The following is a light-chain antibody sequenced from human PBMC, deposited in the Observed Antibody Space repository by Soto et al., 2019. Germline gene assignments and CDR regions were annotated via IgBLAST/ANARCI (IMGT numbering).Light chain of an antibody. Sequence: EIVLTQSPGTLSLSPGERATLSCRASQTISSTYLAWYQHRPGQAPRLLIYGASSRATGVPDRFSESGSGTDFTLTVSRLEPEDFAVYSCQQKETFGQGTKLELK. CDR2: GAS. J-gene: IGKJ2*01. CDR3: QQKET. V-gene: IGKV3-20*01. CDR1: QTISSTY.